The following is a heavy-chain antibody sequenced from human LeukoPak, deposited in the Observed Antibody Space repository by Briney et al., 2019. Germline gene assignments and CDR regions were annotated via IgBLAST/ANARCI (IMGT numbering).Heavy chain of an antibody. CDR1: GLTFSSYS. D-gene: IGHD2-2*01. Sequence: GGSLRLSCAASGLTFSSYSMNWVRQAPGKGLEWVSSISSSSSYIYYADSVKGRFTISRDNAKNSLYLHMNSLRAEDTAVYYCARVGDIVVVPASFCGMDVWGKGTTVTVSS. CDR2: ISSSSSYI. V-gene: IGHV3-21*01. J-gene: IGHJ6*03. CDR3: ARVGDIVVVPASFCGMDV.